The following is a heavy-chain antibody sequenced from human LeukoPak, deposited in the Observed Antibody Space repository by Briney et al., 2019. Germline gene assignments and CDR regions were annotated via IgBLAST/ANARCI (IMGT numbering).Heavy chain of an antibody. CDR2: IYSGGST. CDR3: ASVDY. CDR1: GFXFGDYA. J-gene: IGHJ4*02. V-gene: IGHV3-66*01. Sequence: PGGSLRLSCTASGFXFGDYAISWVRQAPGKGLEWVSVIYSGGSTYYADSVKGRFTISRDNSKNTLYLQMNSLRAEDTAVYYCASVDYWGQGTLVTVSS.